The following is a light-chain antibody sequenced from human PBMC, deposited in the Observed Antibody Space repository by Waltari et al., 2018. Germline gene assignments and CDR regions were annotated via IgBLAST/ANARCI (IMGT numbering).Light chain of an antibody. CDR3: QQSYRTPWT. Sequence: IQMSQSPSSLSASVGDRLTITCRASQSISSYLNWYQQKPGTPPKLLIFAASSLQSGVPLSFIVNGSGSDVNSTSSSRQHGGFSPYECQQSYRTPWTLGQGNNVESK. J-gene: IGKJ1*01. CDR2: AAS. CDR1: QSISSY. V-gene: IGKV1-39*01.